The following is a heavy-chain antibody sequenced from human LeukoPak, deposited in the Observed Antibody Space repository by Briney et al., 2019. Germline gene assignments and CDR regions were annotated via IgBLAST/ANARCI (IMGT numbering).Heavy chain of an antibody. J-gene: IGHJ5*02. CDR3: AGGFLGGSGSYEDWFDP. Sequence: ASVKVSCKASGYTFTGYYMHWVRQAPGQGLEWMGWINPNSGGTNYAQKFQGRVTMTRDTSISTAYMELSRLRSDDTAVYYCAGGFLGGSGSYEDWFDPWGQGTLVTVSS. CDR1: GYTFTGYY. CDR2: INPNSGGT. V-gene: IGHV1-2*02. D-gene: IGHD3-10*01.